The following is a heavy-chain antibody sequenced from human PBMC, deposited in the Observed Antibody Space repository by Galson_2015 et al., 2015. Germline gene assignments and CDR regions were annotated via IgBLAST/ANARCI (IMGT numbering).Heavy chain of an antibody. CDR2: ISSSSSLI. J-gene: IGHJ6*02. V-gene: IGHV3-48*01. CDR1: GSTFSSYS. CDR3: ARDLGSPSQRGTIFGVATGLKKERYSYYYGMDV. Sequence: SLRLSCAASGSTFSSYSMNWVRQAPGMGLEWVSYISSSSSLIYYSDSVEGRFTISRDNAKNSLYLQMNSLRVEDTAVYYCARDLGSPSQRGTIFGVATGLKKERYSYYYGMDVWGQGTTVSVS. D-gene: IGHD3-3*01.